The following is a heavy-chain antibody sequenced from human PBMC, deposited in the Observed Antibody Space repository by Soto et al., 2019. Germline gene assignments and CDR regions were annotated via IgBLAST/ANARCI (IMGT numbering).Heavy chain of an antibody. Sequence: ESGPTLVNPTRTLTLTCTFSGFSLSTSGMSVSWIRQPPGKALEWLAFIDWDDDKYYSTSLKTRLTISKDTSKNQVVLTMTTMDPVDTAPYYCARIRDSGTSPKGVYFDSWGQETLVTVSS. CDR2: IDWDDDK. V-gene: IGHV2-70*01. CDR1: GFSLSTSGMS. D-gene: IGHD1-26*01. CDR3: ARIRDSGTSPKGVYFDS. J-gene: IGHJ4*02.